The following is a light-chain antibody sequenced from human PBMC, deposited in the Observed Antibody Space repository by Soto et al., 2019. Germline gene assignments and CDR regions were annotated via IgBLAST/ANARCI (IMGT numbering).Light chain of an antibody. CDR3: QHYDGSPRT. Sequence: ETVLTQSPGTVSLSPGERATLSCTTSQNVRSNYLAWYQQKPVQAPRLLIYGVLNRATGIPDRFSGSGSGTDLTLNISVLEPEDSAVYYCQHYDGSPRTFGQGTKLEI. CDR1: QNVRSNY. V-gene: IGKV3-20*01. CDR2: GVL. J-gene: IGKJ2*01.